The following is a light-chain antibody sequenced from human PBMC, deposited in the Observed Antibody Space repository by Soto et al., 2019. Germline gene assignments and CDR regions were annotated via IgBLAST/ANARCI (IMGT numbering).Light chain of an antibody. Sequence: DIQMTQSPSSLSASVGDSLTITFRASQYISTYLNWYQQKPGKAPKLLIYDASSLESGVPSRFSGSGSGTEFTLTISSLQPDDFATYYCQQYNSYSPWTFGQGTKVDIK. CDR3: QQYNSYSPWT. V-gene: IGKV1-5*01. CDR1: QYISTY. CDR2: DAS. J-gene: IGKJ1*01.